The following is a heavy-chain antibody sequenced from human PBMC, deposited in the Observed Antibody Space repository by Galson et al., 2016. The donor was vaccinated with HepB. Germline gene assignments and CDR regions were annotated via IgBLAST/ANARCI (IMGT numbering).Heavy chain of an antibody. CDR1: GDSVSSTYVA. D-gene: IGHD1-1*01. CDR3: ARDTWKIDY. Sequence: CAISGDSVSSTYVAWNWIRQSPSRGLEWLGRTLYRSKWSSDYASSVRGRITINPDTSKNQFSLQLDSVTPEDTAVYFCARDTWKIDYWGQGSLVTVPS. CDR2: TLYRSKWSS. J-gene: IGHJ4*02. V-gene: IGHV6-1*01.